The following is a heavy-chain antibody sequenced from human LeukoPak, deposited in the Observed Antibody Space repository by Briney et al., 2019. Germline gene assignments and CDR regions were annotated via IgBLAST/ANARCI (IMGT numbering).Heavy chain of an antibody. CDR2: ISWDGGST. J-gene: IGHJ4*02. CDR3: TKGVSRYYDFWSGPIDY. D-gene: IGHD3-3*01. Sequence: PGGSLRLSCAASGFTFDDYAMHWVRQAPGKGLEWASLISWDGGSTYYADSVKGRFTISRDNSKNSLYLQMNSLRAEDTALYYCTKGVSRYYDFWSGPIDYWGQGTLVTVSS. V-gene: IGHV3-43D*04. CDR1: GFTFDDYA.